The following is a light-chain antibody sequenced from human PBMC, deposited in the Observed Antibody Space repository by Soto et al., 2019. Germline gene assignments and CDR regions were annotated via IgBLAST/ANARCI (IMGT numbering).Light chain of an antibody. J-gene: IGLJ1*01. CDR2: EVS. V-gene: IGLV2-14*01. Sequence: QSALTQPASVSGSPGQSITISCTGASSDFASFNYVSWYQQHPGKAPKLMIYEVSNRPSGVSNRFSGSRSDNTASLTISGLQAEDEADYYCNSYANTHTWVFGTGTKLTVL. CDR3: NSYANTHTWV. CDR1: SSDFASFNY.